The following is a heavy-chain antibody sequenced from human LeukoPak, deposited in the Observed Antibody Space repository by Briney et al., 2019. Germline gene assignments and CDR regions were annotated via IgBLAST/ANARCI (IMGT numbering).Heavy chain of an antibody. Sequence: PGGSLRLSCTVSGFTLSSYEMTWFRQAPGKGLEWVSSIGYGGSDTHYADSVKGRFTISRDNSKNTLYLQMNSLRAEDTAVYYCAKVERFDPWGQGTLVTVSS. CDR1: GFTLSSYE. J-gene: IGHJ5*02. V-gene: IGHV3-23*01. CDR3: AKVERFDP. CDR2: IGYGGSDT.